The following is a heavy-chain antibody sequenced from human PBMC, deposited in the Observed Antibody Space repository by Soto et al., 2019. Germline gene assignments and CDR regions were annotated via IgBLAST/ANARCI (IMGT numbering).Heavy chain of an antibody. CDR2: IYWDDDK. CDR1: GFSFTTDGMG. CDR3: AHRYWAASGTRYYFDY. D-gene: IGHD6-13*01. J-gene: IGHJ4*02. V-gene: IGHV2-5*02. Sequence: QITLKESGPTLVKPTQTLTLTCTFSGFSFTTDGMGVGWIRQPPGKALEWLAHIYWDDDKRDSPSLKSRLTITKDVSRNQVVLTFTNMYPADTAPSYCAHRYWAASGTRYYFDYWGQGTLVTVSS.